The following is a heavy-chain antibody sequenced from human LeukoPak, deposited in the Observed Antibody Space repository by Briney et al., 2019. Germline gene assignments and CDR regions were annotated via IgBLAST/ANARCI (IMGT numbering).Heavy chain of an antibody. CDR3: GGIRSTVGWRSFDY. V-gene: IGHV4-59*08. CDR1: GSISSYY. D-gene: IGHD4-23*01. J-gene: IGHJ4*02. Sequence: PSETLSLTCTVSGSISSYYWTWVRPSPGKGLEWIGHSYFTGNPNYNPSLKSRVTISVDTPKNQFSLELTSVTAADTAVYYCGGIRSTVGWRSFDYWGQGILVTVSS. CDR2: SYFTGNP.